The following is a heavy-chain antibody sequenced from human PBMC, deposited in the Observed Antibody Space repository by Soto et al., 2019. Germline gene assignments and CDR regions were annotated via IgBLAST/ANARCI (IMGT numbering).Heavy chain of an antibody. J-gene: IGHJ5*02. V-gene: IGHV1-2*02. CDR2: INPNSGGT. CDR3: ARDSELRYFDWLLYANWFAP. D-gene: IGHD3-9*01. CDR1: GCTFTGYY. Sequence: ASVKVSCKASGCTFTGYYMHWVRQAPGQGLEWMGWINPNSGGTNYAQKFQGRVTMTRDTSISTAYMELSRLRSDDTAVYYCARDSELRYFDWLLYANWFAPCVQGNLVTASS.